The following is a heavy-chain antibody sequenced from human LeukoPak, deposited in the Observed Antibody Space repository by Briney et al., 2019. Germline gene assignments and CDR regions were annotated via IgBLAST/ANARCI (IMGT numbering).Heavy chain of an antibody. CDR1: GFTFSSYS. D-gene: IGHD6-19*01. CDR3: ASNIPVYSSGWLLNAFDI. J-gene: IGHJ3*02. V-gene: IGHV3-48*01. CDR2: ISSSSSTI. Sequence: GGSLRLSCAASGFTFSSYSMNWVRQAPGKGLEWVSYISSSSSTIYYADSVKGRFTISRDNAKNSLYLQMNSLRAEDTAVYYCASNIPVYSSGWLLNAFDIWGQGTMVTVSS.